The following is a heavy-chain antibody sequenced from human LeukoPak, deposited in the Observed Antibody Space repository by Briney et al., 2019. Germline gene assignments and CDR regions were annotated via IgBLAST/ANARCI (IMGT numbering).Heavy chain of an antibody. V-gene: IGHV4-30-4*01. CDR1: GGSISSGDYY. J-gene: IGHJ3*02. CDR2: IYYSGST. Sequence: SETLSLTRTVSGGSISSGDYYWSWIRQPPGKGLEWIGYIYYSGSTYYNPSLKGRVTISVDTSKNQFSLKLSSVTAADTAVYYCARGGVGGDYRNDDAFDIWGQGTMVTVSS. CDR3: ARGGVGGDYRNDDAFDI. D-gene: IGHD2-21*02.